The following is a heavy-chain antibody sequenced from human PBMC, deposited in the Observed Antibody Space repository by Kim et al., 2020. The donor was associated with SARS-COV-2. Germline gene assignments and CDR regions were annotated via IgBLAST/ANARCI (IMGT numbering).Heavy chain of an antibody. CDR2: INYSGST. Sequence: SETLSLTCSVYDASFSHYYWTWIRQSPGMGLEWIGEINYSGSTSYNPSLKSRVTISVDTSKNQFSLSLSSVTAADTAMYYCASGMAVAWEVLRYWGQGILVTVSS. V-gene: IGHV4-34*01. J-gene: IGHJ4*02. D-gene: IGHD1-26*01. CDR3: ASGMAVAWEVLRY. CDR1: DASFSHYY.